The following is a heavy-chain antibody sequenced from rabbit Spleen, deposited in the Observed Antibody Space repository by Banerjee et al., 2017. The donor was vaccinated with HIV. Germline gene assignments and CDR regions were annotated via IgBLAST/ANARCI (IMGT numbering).Heavy chain of an antibody. D-gene: IGHD1-1*01. CDR1: GVSFSSNHY. CDR2: IEGGSSAFS. J-gene: IGHJ4*01. V-gene: IGHV1S40*01. CDR3: ARDSSYGSSRGYPNL. Sequence: QSLEESGGDLVKHGASLKLTCTASGVSFSSNHYMCWVRQAPGKGLKWIACIEGGSSAFSYFASWAKGRFTISTPSSTTVTLQMTSLTAADTATYFCARDSSYGSSRGYPNLWGQGTLVTVS.